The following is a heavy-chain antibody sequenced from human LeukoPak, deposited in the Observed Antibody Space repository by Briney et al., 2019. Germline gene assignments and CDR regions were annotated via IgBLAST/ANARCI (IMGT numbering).Heavy chain of an antibody. Sequence: GGSLRLSCAASGFTFSSYSMNWVRQAPGKGLEWVSYISSSSSTIYYADSVKGRFTISRDNAKNSLYLQMNSLRAEDTAVYYCAKDRPPDPSYYYYMDVWGKGTTVTVSS. V-gene: IGHV3-48*01. CDR1: GFTFSSYS. CDR2: ISSSSSTI. J-gene: IGHJ6*03. CDR3: AKDRPPDPSYYYYMDV.